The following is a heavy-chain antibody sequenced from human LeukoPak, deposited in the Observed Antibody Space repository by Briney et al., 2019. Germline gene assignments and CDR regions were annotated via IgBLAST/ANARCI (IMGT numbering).Heavy chain of an antibody. CDR3: ARSTRSYSGYDFPAY. CDR2: NIPIFGTA. CDR1: GVTFSSYA. Sequence: SVMVSCKASGVTFSSYAISWVRQAPGQRLEWMGGNIPIFGTANYAQKFQGRVTITTDESTSTPYMELGSLRSEDTAVYYCARSTRSYSGYDFPAYWGQGTLVTVSS. J-gene: IGHJ4*02. D-gene: IGHD5-12*01. V-gene: IGHV1-69*05.